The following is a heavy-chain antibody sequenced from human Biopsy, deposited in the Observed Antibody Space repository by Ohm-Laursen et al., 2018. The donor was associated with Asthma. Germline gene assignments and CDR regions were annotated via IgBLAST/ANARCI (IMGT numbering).Heavy chain of an antibody. D-gene: IGHD3-10*01. CDR1: GFTFGSYG. CDR3: GRERSYMVDY. J-gene: IGHJ4*02. CDR2: IWFDGSNK. V-gene: IGHV3-33*01. Sequence: LRLSCAASGFTFGSYGLHWVRQAPGKGLEWVADIWFDGSNKHYVDSVKGRFTISRDNSKNTLYLQMNSPRAEDTALYYCGRERSYMVDYWGQGTLVIVSS.